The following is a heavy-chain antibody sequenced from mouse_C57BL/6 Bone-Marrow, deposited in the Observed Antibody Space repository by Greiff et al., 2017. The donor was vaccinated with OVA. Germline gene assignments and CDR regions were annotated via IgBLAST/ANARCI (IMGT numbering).Heavy chain of an antibody. CDR3: ARPSTVVAKGWYFDV. V-gene: IGHV1-72*01. D-gene: IGHD1-1*01. Sequence: VQLQQPGAELVKPGASVKLSCKASGYTFTSYWMHWVKQRPGRGLEWIGRIDPNSGGTKYNEKFKSKATLTVDKPSSTAYMQLSSLTSEDSAVYYCARPSTVVAKGWYFDVWGTGTTVTVSS. CDR1: GYTFTSYW. J-gene: IGHJ1*03. CDR2: IDPNSGGT.